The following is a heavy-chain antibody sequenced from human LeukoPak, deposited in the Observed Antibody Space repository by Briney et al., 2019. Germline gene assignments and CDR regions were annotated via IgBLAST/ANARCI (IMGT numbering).Heavy chain of an antibody. CDR3: ARDRRYSSGWYGVVLGY. CDR2: ISYDGSNK. Sequence: GGSLRLSCAASGFTFSSYGMHWVRQAPGKGLEWVAVISYDGSNKYYADSVKGRFTISRDNSKNTLYLQMNSLRAEDTAVYYCARDRRYSSGWYGVVLGYWGQGTLVTVSS. D-gene: IGHD6-19*01. CDR1: GFTFSSYG. V-gene: IGHV3-30*03. J-gene: IGHJ4*02.